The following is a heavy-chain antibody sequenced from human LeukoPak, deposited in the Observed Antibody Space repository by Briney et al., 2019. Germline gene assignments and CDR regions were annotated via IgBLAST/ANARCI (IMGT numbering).Heavy chain of an antibody. CDR1: GYTFTGYY. V-gene: IGHV1-2*02. D-gene: IGHD2-2*01. CDR3: ARGHHVVVPPATKWGNY. CDR2: INPNSGGT. J-gene: IGHJ4*02. Sequence: ASVKVSCKTSGYTFTGYYMHWVRQAPGQGLEWMGWINPNSGGTNYAQKFQGRVTMTRDTSISTAYMELSRLRSDDTAVYYCARGHHVVVPPATKWGNYWGQGTLVTVSS.